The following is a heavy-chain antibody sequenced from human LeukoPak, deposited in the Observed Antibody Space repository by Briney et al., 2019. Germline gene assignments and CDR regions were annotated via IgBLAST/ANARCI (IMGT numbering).Heavy chain of an antibody. Sequence: GGSLRLSCAASGFTVSDYSMSWVRQAPGKGLEWVAFIRYDGSNKYYADSVKGRFTISRDNSKNTLYLQMNSLRAEDTAVYYCAKDPPVYSSGWYFDYWGQGTLVTVSS. D-gene: IGHD6-19*01. V-gene: IGHV3-30*02. CDR1: GFTVSDYS. J-gene: IGHJ4*02. CDR2: IRYDGSNK. CDR3: AKDPPVYSSGWYFDY.